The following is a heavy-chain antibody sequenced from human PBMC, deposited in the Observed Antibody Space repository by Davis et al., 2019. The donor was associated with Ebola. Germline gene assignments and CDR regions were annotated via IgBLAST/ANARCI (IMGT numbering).Heavy chain of an antibody. J-gene: IGHJ4*02. CDR1: GDTLTSYA. D-gene: IGHD2-15*01. CDR2: IIPVFRTA. V-gene: IGHV1-69*13. CDR3: AHLGPQRYCSGGGCHGYLDY. Sequence: AASVKVSCKAVGDTLTSYAMTWVRQAPGQGLEWMGGIIPVFRTANYAQKFQGRVTITADESKRTAYMELNGLRSEDTAVYHCAHLGPQRYCSGGGCHGYLDYWGQGTLVTVSS.